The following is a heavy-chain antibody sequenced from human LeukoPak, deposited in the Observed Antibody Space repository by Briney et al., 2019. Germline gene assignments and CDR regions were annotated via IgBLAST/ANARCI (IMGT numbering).Heavy chain of an antibody. D-gene: IGHD3-22*01. CDR1: GGSISSSSYY. Sequence: SETLSLTCTVSGGSISSSSYYWGWIRQPPGKGLEWIGGIYYSRNTYYNPSLKSRVTISVDTSKNQFSLKLSSVTAADTAVYYCARQPYYYDSSGYPHWGQGTLVTVSA. V-gene: IGHV4-39*01. CDR3: ARQPYYYDSSGYPH. J-gene: IGHJ1*01. CDR2: IYYSRNT.